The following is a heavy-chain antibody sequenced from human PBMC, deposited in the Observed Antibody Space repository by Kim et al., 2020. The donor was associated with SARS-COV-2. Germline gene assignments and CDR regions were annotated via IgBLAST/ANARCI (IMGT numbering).Heavy chain of an antibody. CDR3: ATNPPIAVAGRQFDY. J-gene: IGHJ4*02. CDR1: GGSISSSSYY. V-gene: IGHV4-39*01. D-gene: IGHD6-19*01. Sequence: SETLSLTCTVSGGSISSSSYYWGWIRQPPGKGLEWIGSIYYSGSTYYNPSLKSRVTISVDTSKNQFSLKLSSVTAADTAVYYCATNPPIAVAGRQFDYWGQGTLVTVSS. CDR2: IYYSGST.